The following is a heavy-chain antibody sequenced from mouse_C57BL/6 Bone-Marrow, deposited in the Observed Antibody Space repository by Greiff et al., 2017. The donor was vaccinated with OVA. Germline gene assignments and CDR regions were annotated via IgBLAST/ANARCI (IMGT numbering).Heavy chain of an antibody. CDR2: IHPNSGST. CDR3: ARKEIYYSLAY. D-gene: IGHD2-1*01. Sequence: QVQLKQPGAELVKPGASVKLSCKASGYTFTSYWLHWVKQRPGQGLAWIGMIHPNSGSTNYNEKFKSKATLTVDTSSSTAYMQLSSLTSEYSAVYYCARKEIYYSLAYWGQGTLVTVSA. CDR1: GYTFTSYW. J-gene: IGHJ3*01. V-gene: IGHV1-64*01.